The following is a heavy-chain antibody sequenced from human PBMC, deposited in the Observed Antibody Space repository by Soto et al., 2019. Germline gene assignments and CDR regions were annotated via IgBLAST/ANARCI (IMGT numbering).Heavy chain of an antibody. V-gene: IGHV3-30-3*01. J-gene: IGHJ4*02. D-gene: IGHD5-18*01. CDR3: ARDWGRGYSYGAGSTPGY. CDR1: GFTFSSYA. CDR2: ISYDGSNK. Sequence: QVQLVESGGGVVQPGRSLRLSCAASGFTFSSYAMHWVRQAPGKGLEWVAVISYDGSNKYYADSVKGRFTISRDNSKNTLYLQMNSLSAEDTAVYYCARDWGRGYSYGAGSTPGYWGQGTLVTVSS.